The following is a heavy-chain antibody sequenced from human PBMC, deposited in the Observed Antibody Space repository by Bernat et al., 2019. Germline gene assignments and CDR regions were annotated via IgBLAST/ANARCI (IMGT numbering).Heavy chain of an antibody. CDR3: AKERWLQLYYFDY. D-gene: IGHD5-24*01. V-gene: IGHV3-30*18. J-gene: IGHJ4*02. Sequence: QEQLVESGGGVVQPGRSLRLSCAASGFTFSSYGMHWVRQAPGKGLEWVAVISYDGSNKYYADSVKGRFTISRDNSKNTLYLQMNSLRAEDTAVYYCAKERWLQLYYFDYWGQGTLVTVSS. CDR1: GFTFSSYG. CDR2: ISYDGSNK.